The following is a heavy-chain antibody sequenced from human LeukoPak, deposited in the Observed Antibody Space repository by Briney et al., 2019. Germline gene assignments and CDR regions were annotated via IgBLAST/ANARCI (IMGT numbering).Heavy chain of an antibody. D-gene: IGHD3-22*01. V-gene: IGHV3-30*18. CDR1: GLTFSSYG. CDR3: AKDYYYYDSSGYAQGRSMDV. CDR2: ISYDGSNK. J-gene: IGHJ6*02. Sequence: GGSLRLSCAASGLTFSSYGMHWVRQAPGKGLEWVAVISYDGSNKYYADSVKGRFTISRDNSKNTLYLQMNSLRAEDTAVYYCAKDYYYYDSSGYAQGRSMDVWGQGTTVTVSS.